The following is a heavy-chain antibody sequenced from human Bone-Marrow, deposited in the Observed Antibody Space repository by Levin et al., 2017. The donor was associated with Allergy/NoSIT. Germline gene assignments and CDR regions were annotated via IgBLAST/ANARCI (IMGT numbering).Heavy chain of an antibody. J-gene: IGHJ3*02. D-gene: IGHD3-16*02. V-gene: IGHV1-2*02. CDR2: INPNTGDT. CDR1: GYKFTGHF. CDR3: ARIGGAVEYDYVWESYRWGSAFDI. Sequence: ASVKVSCKASGYKFTGHFLHWVRQAPGQRLEWIGWINPNTGDTDIAQKLQGRVTMTRDTSISTAYMDLSSLRSDDSAVYYCARIGGAVEYDYVWESYRWGSAFDIWGQGTQVTVAS.